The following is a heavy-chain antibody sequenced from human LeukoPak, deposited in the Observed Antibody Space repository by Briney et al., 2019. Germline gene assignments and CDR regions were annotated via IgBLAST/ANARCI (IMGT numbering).Heavy chain of an antibody. V-gene: IGHV4-59*12. Sequence: PSETLSLTCTVSGGSISSYYWSWIRQPPGKGLEWIGYIYHSGSTYYNPSLKSRVTISVDRSKNQFSLKTAADTAVYYCATQDHANWFDPWGQGTLVTVSS. CDR3: ATQDHANWFDP. CDR1: GGSISSYY. D-gene: IGHD1-14*01. J-gene: IGHJ5*02. CDR2: IYHSGST.